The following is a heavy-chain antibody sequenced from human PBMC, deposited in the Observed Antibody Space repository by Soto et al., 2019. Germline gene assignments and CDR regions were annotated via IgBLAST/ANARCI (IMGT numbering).Heavy chain of an antibody. CDR2: IYYSGST. J-gene: IGHJ6*02. CDR3: ARGVEEGSSSYYYYYGMDV. V-gene: IGHV4-59*01. Sequence: SETLSLTCTVSGGSISSYYWSWIRQPPGKGLEWIGYIYYSGSTNYNPSLKSRVTISVDTSKNQFSLKLSSVTAADTAVYYCARGVEEGSSSYYYYYGMDVWGQGTTVTVSS. D-gene: IGHD6-6*01. CDR1: GGSISSYY.